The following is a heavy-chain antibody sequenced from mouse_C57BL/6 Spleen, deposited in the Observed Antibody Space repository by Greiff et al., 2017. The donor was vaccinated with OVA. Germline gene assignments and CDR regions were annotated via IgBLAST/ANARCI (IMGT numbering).Heavy chain of an antibody. Sequence: QVQLKQSGAELVRPGASVTLSCKASGYTFTDYEMHWVKQTPVHGLEWIGAIDPETGGTAYNQKFKGKAILTADKSSSTAYMELRSLTSEDSAVYYCTRLGWLLPSFFDYWGQGTTLTVSS. V-gene: IGHV1-15*01. J-gene: IGHJ2*01. D-gene: IGHD2-3*01. CDR3: TRLGWLLPSFFDY. CDR2: IDPETGGT. CDR1: GYTFTDYE.